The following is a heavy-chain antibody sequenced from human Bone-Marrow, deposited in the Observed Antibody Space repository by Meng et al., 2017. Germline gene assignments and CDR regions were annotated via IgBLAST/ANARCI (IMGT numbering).Heavy chain of an antibody. D-gene: IGHD1-26*01. V-gene: IGHV3-30-3*02. J-gene: IGHJ4*02. CDR2: ITADDSNK. Sequence: SCKASGFTFTNTGIPWVRQAPGQGLEWVAGITADDSNKYYAENLQGRFTMSTDKSKNTLYLELKSLRAEDTAVYYCVKESERASGDYWGQGTLVTVSS. CDR1: GFTFTNTG. CDR3: VKESERASGDY.